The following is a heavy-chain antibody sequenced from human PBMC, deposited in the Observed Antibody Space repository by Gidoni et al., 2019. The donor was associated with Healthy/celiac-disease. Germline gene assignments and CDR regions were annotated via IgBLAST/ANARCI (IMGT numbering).Heavy chain of an antibody. CDR1: GGSISSGDYY. D-gene: IGHD3-22*01. CDR3: ARFEFWDSSGYWMGYYFDY. V-gene: IGHV4-30-4*01. Sequence: SLTCTVSGGSISSGDYYWSWIRQPPGKGLEWIGYIYYSGSTYYNPSLKSRVTISVDTSKNQFSLKLSSVTAADTAVYYCARFEFWDSSGYWMGYYFDYWGQGTLVTVSS. J-gene: IGHJ4*02. CDR2: IYYSGST.